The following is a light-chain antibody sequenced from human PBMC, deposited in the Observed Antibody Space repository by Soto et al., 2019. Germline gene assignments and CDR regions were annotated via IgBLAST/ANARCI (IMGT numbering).Light chain of an antibody. J-gene: IGLJ2*01. CDR2: GNS. V-gene: IGLV1-40*01. CDR3: QSYDSSLNGVV. Sequence: QSVLTQPPSVSGAPGQRVTISCTRSSSNIGAGYDVHWYQQLPGTAPKLHIYGNSNRPSGVPDRFSGSKSGTSASLAITGLQAEDEADYYCQSYDSSLNGVVFGGGTKLTVL. CDR1: SSNIGAGYD.